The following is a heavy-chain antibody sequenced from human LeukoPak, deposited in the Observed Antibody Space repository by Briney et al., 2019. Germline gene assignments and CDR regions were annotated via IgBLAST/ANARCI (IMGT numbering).Heavy chain of an antibody. J-gene: IGHJ4*02. CDR2: IYYSGST. CDR1: GGSISSYY. D-gene: IGHD3-10*01. CDR3: AREGRFYYGSGSFDY. V-gene: IGHV4-59*01. Sequence: SETLSLTCTVSGGSISSYYWSWIRQPPGKGLEWIGYIYYSGSTNYNPSLKSRVTISVDTSKNQFSQKLSSVTAADTAVYYCAREGRFYYGSGSFDYWGQGTLVTVSS.